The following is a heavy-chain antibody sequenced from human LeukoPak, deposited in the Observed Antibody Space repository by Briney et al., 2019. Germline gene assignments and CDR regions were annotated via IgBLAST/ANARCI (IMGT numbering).Heavy chain of an antibody. V-gene: IGHV3-15*01. J-gene: IGHJ4*02. CDR3: TTGPMVRGVIDDY. CDR1: GFTFSNAW. CDR2: IKSKTDGGTT. Sequence: PGGSLRLSCAASGFTFSNAWMSWVRQAPGKGLEWVGRIKSKTDGGTTDYAAPVKGRFTISRDDSKNTLYLQMNSLKTEDTAVYSCTTGPMVRGVIDDYWGQGTLVTVSS. D-gene: IGHD3-10*01.